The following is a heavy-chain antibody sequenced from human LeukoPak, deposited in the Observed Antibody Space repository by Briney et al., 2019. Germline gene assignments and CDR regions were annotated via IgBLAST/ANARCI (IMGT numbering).Heavy chain of an antibody. J-gene: IGHJ4*02. CDR3: ARSGFPGSYYADY. D-gene: IGHD1-26*01. CDR2: ISGYNGNT. V-gene: IGHV1-18*01. Sequence: ASVKVSCKASGYTFNSYGISWVRQAPGQGPEWMGWISGYNGNTNYAQKLQDRVTMTTDTSTTTAYMELRSLRSDDTAVYYCARSGFPGSYYADYWGQGTLVTVSS. CDR1: GYTFNSYG.